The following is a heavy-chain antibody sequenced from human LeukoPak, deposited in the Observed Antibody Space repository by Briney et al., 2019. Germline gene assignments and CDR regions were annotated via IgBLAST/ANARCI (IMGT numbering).Heavy chain of an antibody. CDR3: ARVGLRCSGGSCYSGHAFDI. CDR2: ISAYNGNT. D-gene: IGHD2-15*01. V-gene: IGHV1-18*01. Sequence: GASVKVSCKASGYTFTSYGISWVRQAPGQGLEWMGWISAYNGNTNYAQKLQGRVTMTTDTSTSTAYMELRSLRSDDTVVYYCARVGLRCSGGSCYSGHAFDIWGQGTMVTVSS. J-gene: IGHJ3*02. CDR1: GYTFTSYG.